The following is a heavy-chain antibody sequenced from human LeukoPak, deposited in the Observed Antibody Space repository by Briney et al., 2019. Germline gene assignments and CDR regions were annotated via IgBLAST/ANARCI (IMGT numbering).Heavy chain of an antibody. CDR3: ARLHRDGYNFDY. J-gene: IGHJ4*02. CDR1: GGTFSSYA. V-gene: IGHV1-69*06. CDR2: IIPIFGTA. D-gene: IGHD5-24*01. Sequence: SVKVSCKASGGTFSSYAISWVRQAPGQGLEWMGGIIPIFGTANYAQKFQGRVTITADKSTSTAYMELSSLRSEDTAVYYCARLHRDGYNFDYWGQGTLVTVSS.